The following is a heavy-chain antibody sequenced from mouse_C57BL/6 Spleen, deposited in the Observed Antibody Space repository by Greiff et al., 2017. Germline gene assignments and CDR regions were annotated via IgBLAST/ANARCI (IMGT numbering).Heavy chain of an antibody. Sequence: QVQLQQPGAELVMPGASVKLSCKASGYTFTSYWMHWVKQRPGQGLEWIGEIDPSDSYTNYNQKFKGKSTLTVDKSSSTAYMQLSSLTAEDSAVYYCARAPYDWAFAYWGQGTLVTVSA. D-gene: IGHD2-4*01. V-gene: IGHV1-69*01. CDR2: IDPSDSYT. CDR1: GYTFTSYW. CDR3: ARAPYDWAFAY. J-gene: IGHJ3*01.